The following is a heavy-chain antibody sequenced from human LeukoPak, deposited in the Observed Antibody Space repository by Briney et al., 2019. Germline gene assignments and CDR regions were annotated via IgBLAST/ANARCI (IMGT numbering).Heavy chain of an antibody. J-gene: IGHJ6*02. D-gene: IGHD3-16*02. CDR3: ARFVGYYYYGMDV. Sequence: GASVKVSCKASGYTFTGYYMHWVRQAPGQGPEWMGWINPNSGGTNYAQKFQGRVTMTRDTSISTAYMELSRLRSDDTAVYYCARFVGYYYYGMDVWGQGTTVTVSS. V-gene: IGHV1-2*02. CDR2: INPNSGGT. CDR1: GYTFTGYY.